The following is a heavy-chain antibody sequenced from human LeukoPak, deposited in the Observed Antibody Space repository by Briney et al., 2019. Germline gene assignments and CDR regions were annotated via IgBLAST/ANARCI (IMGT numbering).Heavy chain of an antibody. CDR3: ARHLVDPPNHLRWFSPWYYFDY. CDR1: GGSISSSSYY. V-gene: IGHV4-39*01. Sequence: SETLSLTCTVSGGSISSSSYYWGWIRQPPGKGLEWIGSIYYSGSTYYNPSLKSRVTISVDTSKNQFSLKVSSVTAADTAVYYCARHLVDPPNHLRWFSPWYYFDYWGQGTLVTVSS. J-gene: IGHJ4*02. CDR2: IYYSGST. D-gene: IGHD4-23*01.